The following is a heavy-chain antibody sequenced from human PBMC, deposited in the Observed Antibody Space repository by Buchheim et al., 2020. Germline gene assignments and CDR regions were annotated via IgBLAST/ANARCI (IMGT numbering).Heavy chain of an antibody. J-gene: IGHJ5*02. CDR1: GGSISSSSYY. Sequence: QLQLQESGPGLVKPSETLSLTCTVSGGSISSSSYYWGWIRQPPGKGLEWIGSIYYSGSTYYNPSLKSRVTISVDTSKNQFSLKLSAVTAADTAVYYCARGRGNTMVRAKNWFDPWGQGTL. CDR3: ARGRGNTMVRAKNWFDP. CDR2: IYYSGST. D-gene: IGHD3-10*01. V-gene: IGHV4-39*07.